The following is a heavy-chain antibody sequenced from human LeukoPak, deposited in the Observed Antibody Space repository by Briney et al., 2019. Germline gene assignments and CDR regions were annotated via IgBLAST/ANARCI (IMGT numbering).Heavy chain of an antibody. CDR3: ARYYDSSGYYSDHLDD. CDR1: GFTFSSYS. V-gene: IGHV3-21*01. CDR2: ISSSSSYT. J-gene: IGHJ4*02. Sequence: TGGSLRLSCAASGFTFSSYSMNWVRQAPGKGLEWVASISSSSSYTYYADSVKGRFTISRDNAKNSLYLQMNSLRAEDTAVYYCARYYDSSGYYSDHLDDWGQGTLVTVSS. D-gene: IGHD3-22*01.